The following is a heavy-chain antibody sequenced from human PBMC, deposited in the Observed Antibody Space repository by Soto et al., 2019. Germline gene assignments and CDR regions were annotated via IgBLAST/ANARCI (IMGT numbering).Heavy chain of an antibody. CDR2: SSSGSNTI. CDR1: GFTFNSYN. J-gene: IGHJ4*02. D-gene: IGHD1-26*01. Sequence: EVQLVESGGGLVQMGGSLRLSCAASGFTFNSYNMNWVRQAPGRGLEWVSYSSSGSNTIYYADSVKGRFTVSRDSAQNSLYLQMNSLTAEDTAVYYCARGVGALLYSGFWGQGTLVTVSS. CDR3: ARGVGALLYSGF. V-gene: IGHV3-48*01.